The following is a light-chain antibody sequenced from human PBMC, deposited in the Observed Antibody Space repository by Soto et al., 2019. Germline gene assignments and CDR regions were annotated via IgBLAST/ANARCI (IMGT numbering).Light chain of an antibody. Sequence: QSVLTQPRSVSGSPGQSVTISCTGTSSDVGSYNYVSWYQQHPGKAPKFMIYDVSKRPSGVPDRFSGSKSGNTASLTISGLQAEDEADYYCCSYAGSYTLYVFGTGTKVTVL. CDR2: DVS. V-gene: IGLV2-11*01. J-gene: IGLJ1*01. CDR1: SSDVGSYNY. CDR3: CSYAGSYTLYV.